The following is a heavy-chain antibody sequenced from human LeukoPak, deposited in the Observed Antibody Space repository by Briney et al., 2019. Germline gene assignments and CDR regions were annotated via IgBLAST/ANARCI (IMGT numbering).Heavy chain of an antibody. D-gene: IGHD2-2*01. CDR1: GFTFSSYS. CDR2: ISGSGGST. J-gene: IGHJ4*02. Sequence: PGGSLRLSCAASGFTFSSYSMNWVRQAPGKGLEWVSAISGSGGSTYYADSVKGRFTISRDNSKTTLYLQMNSLKAEDTAVYYCAKGGGFCSTTSCAATFWGQGTLITVSS. CDR3: AKGGGFCSTTSCAATF. V-gene: IGHV3-23*01.